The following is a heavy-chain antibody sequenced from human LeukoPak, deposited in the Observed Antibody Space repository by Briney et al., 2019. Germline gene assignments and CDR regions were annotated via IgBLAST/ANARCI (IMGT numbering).Heavy chain of an antibody. J-gene: IGHJ4*02. V-gene: IGHV3-23*01. D-gene: IGHD3-22*01. CDR1: GFTFSSYA. Sequence: GGSLRLSCAASGFTFSSYAMSWVRQAPGKGLEWVSGINGSGDNTYYADSVKGRFTISRDNSKSTLYVQVNSLGTEDTAAYYCAKGSYYDSSGSFYFDYWGQGTLVTVSS. CDR3: AKGSYYDSSGSFYFDY. CDR2: INGSGDNT.